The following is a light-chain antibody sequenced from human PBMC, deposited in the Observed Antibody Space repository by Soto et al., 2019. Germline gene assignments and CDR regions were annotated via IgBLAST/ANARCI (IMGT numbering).Light chain of an antibody. CDR2: DTS. CDR3: QQFSSYPLT. V-gene: IGKV3-20*01. Sequence: EIVLTQSPGTLSLSPGERATLSCRASQSVSSNYLAWYQQKPGQAPRLLIYDTSSRASDIPDRFSGSGSGTDFTLTISRLEPEDFAVYYCQQFSSYPLTFGGGTKGDIK. CDR1: QSVSSNY. J-gene: IGKJ4*01.